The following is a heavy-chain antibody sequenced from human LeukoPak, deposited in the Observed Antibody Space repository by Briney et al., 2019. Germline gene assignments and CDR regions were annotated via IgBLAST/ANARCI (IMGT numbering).Heavy chain of an antibody. CDR1: GFTFTNYY. V-gene: IGHV3-21*06. J-gene: IGHJ4*02. CDR2: ISGGYSYI. D-gene: IGHD3-16*01. Sequence: GGSLRLSCSASGFTFTNYYLNWVRQAPGKGLEWVSSISGGYSYINYAASVKGRFTISRDSAKNSLYLQMNSLRAEDTAMYYCARDGRGGYLDYWGQGTLVTVSS. CDR3: ARDGRGGYLDY.